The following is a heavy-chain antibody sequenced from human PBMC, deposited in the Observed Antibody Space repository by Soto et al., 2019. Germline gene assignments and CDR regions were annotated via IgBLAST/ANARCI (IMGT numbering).Heavy chain of an antibody. J-gene: IGHJ4*02. V-gene: IGHV1-69*01. CDR2: IIPTLGTP. D-gene: IGHD6-19*01. Sequence: QVQLVQSGAEVKKPGSSVKVSCKASGGIFSNFAFNWMRQAPGQGLEWMGGIIPTLGTPHYAQKFLGRVTITADESTRTVYMEMSSLTVEETAVYYCARVGLGAYDYWGQGTLVSVAS. CDR3: ARVGLGAYDY. CDR1: GGIFSNFA.